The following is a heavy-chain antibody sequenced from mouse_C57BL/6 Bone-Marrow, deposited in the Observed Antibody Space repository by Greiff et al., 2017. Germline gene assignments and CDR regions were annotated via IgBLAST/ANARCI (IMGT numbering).Heavy chain of an antibody. CDR2: INPNYGTT. CDR3: SRGDNRNFGGFAY. J-gene: IGHJ3*01. Sequence: VQLQQSGPELVKPGASVKISCKASGYTFTDYYMNWVKQSNGQSLEWIGEINPNYGTTSYNQKFKGKATLTVDQSSSTAYMQLNSLTSEDSAVYYCSRGDNRNFGGFAYWGQGTLVTVSA. CDR1: GYTFTDYY. D-gene: IGHD2-1*01. V-gene: IGHV1-39*01.